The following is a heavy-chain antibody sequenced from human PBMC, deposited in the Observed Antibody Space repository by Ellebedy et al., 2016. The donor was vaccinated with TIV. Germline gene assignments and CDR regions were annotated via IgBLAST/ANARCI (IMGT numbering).Heavy chain of an antibody. CDR2: IIPIFGTA. D-gene: IGHD2-15*01. Sequence: SVKVSXXASGYTFTSYYVHWVRQAPGQGLEWMGGIIPIFGTANYAQKFQGRVTITADESTSTAYMELSSLRSEDTAVYYCARGDIVVVVAATVPANYYYGMDVWGQGTTVTVSS. J-gene: IGHJ6*02. CDR3: ARGDIVVVVAATVPANYYYGMDV. CDR1: GYTFTSYY. V-gene: IGHV1-69*13.